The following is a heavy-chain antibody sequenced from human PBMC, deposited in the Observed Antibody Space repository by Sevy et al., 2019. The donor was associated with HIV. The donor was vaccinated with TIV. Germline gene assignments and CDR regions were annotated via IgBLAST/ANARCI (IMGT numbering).Heavy chain of an antibody. CDR3: ASYYDSSGYAFDI. J-gene: IGHJ3*02. CDR1: GGSISSGGYS. Sequence: SETLSLTCAVSGGSISSGGYSWSWIRQPPGKGLEWIWYIYHSGSTYYNPSLKSRVTISVDRSKNQFSLKLSSVTAADTAVYYCASYYDSSGYAFDIWGQGTMVTVSS. CDR2: IYHSGST. D-gene: IGHD3-22*01. V-gene: IGHV4-30-2*01.